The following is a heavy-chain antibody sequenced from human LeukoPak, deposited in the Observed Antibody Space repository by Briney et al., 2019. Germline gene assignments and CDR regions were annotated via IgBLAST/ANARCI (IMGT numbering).Heavy chain of an antibody. J-gene: IGHJ4*02. Sequence: SETLSLTCTVSGGSISSSSYYWGWIRQPPGKGLEWIGYIYYSGSTNYNPSLKSRVTISVDTSKNQFSLKLSSVTAADTAVYYCARAIAVAGPFDYWGQGTLVTVSS. CDR1: GGSISSSSYY. CDR2: IYYSGST. CDR3: ARAIAVAGPFDY. D-gene: IGHD6-19*01. V-gene: IGHV4-61*05.